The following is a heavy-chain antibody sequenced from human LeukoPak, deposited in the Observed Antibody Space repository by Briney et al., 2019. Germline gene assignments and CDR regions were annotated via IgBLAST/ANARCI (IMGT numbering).Heavy chain of an antibody. CDR2: IGTAGDA. V-gene: IGHV3-13*01. CDR3: ARVRKYSGYYSWYFDL. Sequence: GGSLRLSCAASGFTFSSYDMHWVRQATGKGLEWVSAIGTAGDAYYPGSVKGRFTISRENAKNSLYLQMNSLRAGDTAVYYCARVRKYSGYYSWYFDLWGRGTLVTVSS. J-gene: IGHJ2*01. D-gene: IGHD5-12*01. CDR1: GFTFSSYD.